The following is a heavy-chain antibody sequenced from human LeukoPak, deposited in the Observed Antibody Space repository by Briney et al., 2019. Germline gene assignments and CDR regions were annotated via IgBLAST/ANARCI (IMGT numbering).Heavy chain of an antibody. CDR1: GGSTSSSSYY. D-gene: IGHD3-22*01. V-gene: IGHV4-39*01. CDR3: ARHVGDYYDSSGYYYEKYYFDY. CDR2: IYYSGST. Sequence: SETLSLTCTVSGGSTSSSSYYWGWIRQPPGKGLEWIGSIYYSGSTYYNPSLKSRVTISVDTSKNQFSLKLSSVTAADTAVYYCARHVGDYYDSSGYYYEKYYFDYWGQGTLVTVSS. J-gene: IGHJ4*02.